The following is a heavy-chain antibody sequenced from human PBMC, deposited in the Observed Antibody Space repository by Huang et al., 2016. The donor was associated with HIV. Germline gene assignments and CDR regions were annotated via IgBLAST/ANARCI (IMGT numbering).Heavy chain of an antibody. CDR3: AKEFDILTGYYPSGSDY. V-gene: IGHV3-30*18. Sequence: QVQLVESGGGVVQPGRSLRLSCVASKFTFSDFAMHWVRQVPGKVRGWVAVISYDESFKSYADSVKGRFTISRDNSKKILYLQMNSLRPEDTAVYYCAKEFDILTGYYPSGSDYWGQGTLVTVSS. CDR1: KFTFSDFA. D-gene: IGHD3-9*01. J-gene: IGHJ4*02. CDR2: ISYDESFK.